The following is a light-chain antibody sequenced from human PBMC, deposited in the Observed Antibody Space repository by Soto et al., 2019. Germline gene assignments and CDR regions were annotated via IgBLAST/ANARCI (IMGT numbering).Light chain of an antibody. CDR2: EAT. CDR3: SSSAAINNFYIV. Sequence: QSALTQPPSAAGSPGQSVTISCTGTSSDGGGYNYVSWYQQYPGRAPKLMMYEATKRPSGVPDRFSGAKSGNTASLTVSGLQAEDDADYSCSSSAAINNFYIVFGGGTKLTVL. CDR1: SSDGGGYNY. J-gene: IGLJ3*02. V-gene: IGLV2-8*01.